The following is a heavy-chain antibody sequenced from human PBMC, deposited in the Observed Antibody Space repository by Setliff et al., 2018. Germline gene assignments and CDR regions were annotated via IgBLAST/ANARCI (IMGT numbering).Heavy chain of an antibody. Sequence: ASVKVSCKASGYTFTNYYMHWVRQAPGQGLEWMGIIKPSGGSTNHAQKSQGRVTMTRDTSTSTVYMELSSLRSEDTAVYYCARESGGDYNFNFDYWGQGTLVTVSS. CDR3: ARESGGDYNFNFDY. V-gene: IGHV1-46*01. CDR1: GYTFTNYY. D-gene: IGHD3-3*01. CDR2: IKPSGGST. J-gene: IGHJ4*02.